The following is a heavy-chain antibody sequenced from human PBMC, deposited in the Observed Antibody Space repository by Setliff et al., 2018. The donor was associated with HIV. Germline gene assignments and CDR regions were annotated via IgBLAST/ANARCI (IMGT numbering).Heavy chain of an antibody. CDR2: VDPEDGET. CDR3: TTPLDSSGYFGSDYFDY. CDR1: GYTFTDYY. J-gene: IGHJ4*02. D-gene: IGHD3-22*01. Sequence: ASVKVSCKASGYTFTDYYIHWVQQAPGKGLEWMGRVDPEDGETTYAEKFRGRITITADTSTDTAYLELSSLRSEDSAFYYCTTPLDSSGYFGSDYFDYWGQGALVTSPQ. V-gene: IGHV1-69-2*01.